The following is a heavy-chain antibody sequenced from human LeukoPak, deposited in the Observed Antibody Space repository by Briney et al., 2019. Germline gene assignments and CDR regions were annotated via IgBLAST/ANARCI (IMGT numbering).Heavy chain of an antibody. Sequence: GGSLRLSCAASGFTFSCYAMNWVRQAPGKGLEWVSSISASGGTTYYADSVKGRFTISRDISKNTLYLQMNSLRAEDTALYYCAKNYYDSSGHFDHWGQGTLVTVSS. D-gene: IGHD3-22*01. CDR1: GFTFSCYA. J-gene: IGHJ4*02. CDR3: AKNYYDSSGHFDH. V-gene: IGHV3-23*01. CDR2: ISASGGTT.